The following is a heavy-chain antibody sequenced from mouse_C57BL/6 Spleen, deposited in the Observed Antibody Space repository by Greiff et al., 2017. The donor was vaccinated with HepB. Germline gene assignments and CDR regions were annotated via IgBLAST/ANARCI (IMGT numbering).Heavy chain of an antibody. CDR2: INPSSGYT. CDR1: GYTFTSYT. Sequence: VQLQQSGAELARPGASVKMSCKASGYTFTSYTMHWVKQRPGQGLEWIGYINPSSGYTKYNQKFKDKATLTADKSSSTAYMQLSSLTSEDSAVYYCARSEGIYYGYDEYFDVWGTGTTVTVSS. D-gene: IGHD2-2*01. CDR3: ARSEGIYYGYDEYFDV. J-gene: IGHJ1*03. V-gene: IGHV1-4*01.